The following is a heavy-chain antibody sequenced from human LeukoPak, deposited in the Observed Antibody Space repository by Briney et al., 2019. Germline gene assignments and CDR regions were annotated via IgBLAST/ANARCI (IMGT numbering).Heavy chain of an antibody. CDR2: IIPIFGTA. Sequence: GASVKVSCKASGGTFSSYAISWVRQASGQGLEWMAAIIPIFGTANYAQKFQGRVTITADESTSTAYMELSSLRSEDTAVYYCARGTVGGHYYDSSGYEPNDYWGQGTVVTVSS. CDR1: GGTFSSYA. V-gene: IGHV1-69*13. D-gene: IGHD3-22*01. J-gene: IGHJ4*02. CDR3: ARGTVGGHYYDSSGYEPNDY.